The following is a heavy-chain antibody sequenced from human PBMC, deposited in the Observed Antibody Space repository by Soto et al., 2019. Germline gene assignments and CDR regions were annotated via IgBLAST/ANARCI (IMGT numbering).Heavy chain of an antibody. V-gene: IGHV1-46*01. D-gene: IGHD2-21*02. Sequence: ASVKVSCKASGYTLTSYYMHWVRQAPGQGLEWMGIINPSGGSTSYAQKFQGRVTMTRDTSTSTVYMELSSLRSEDTAVYYCARDRGIVVVTATLDYWGQGTLVTSPQ. CDR2: INPSGGST. CDR3: ARDRGIVVVTATLDY. CDR1: GYTLTSYY. J-gene: IGHJ4*02.